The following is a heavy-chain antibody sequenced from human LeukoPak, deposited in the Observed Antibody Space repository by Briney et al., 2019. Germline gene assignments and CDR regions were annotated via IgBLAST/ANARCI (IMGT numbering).Heavy chain of an antibody. J-gene: IGHJ4*02. CDR1: GFMFSNYA. V-gene: IGHV3-30*03. CDR2: ISYDGNLK. CDR3: ARTYDFWSGYYSY. Sequence: GRSLRLSCVASGFMFSNYAMHWVRQAPGKGLEWVAVISYDGNLKHYADSVQGRFTISRDNPKNTLYLQMNSLRAEDTAVYYCARTYDFWSGYYSYWGQGTLVTVSS. D-gene: IGHD3-3*01.